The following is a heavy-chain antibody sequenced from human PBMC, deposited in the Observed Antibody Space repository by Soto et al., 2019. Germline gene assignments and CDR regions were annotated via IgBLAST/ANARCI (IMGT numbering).Heavy chain of an antibody. V-gene: IGHV4-30-4*01. D-gene: IGHD3-10*01. J-gene: IGHJ4*02. CDR2: IYYSENA. CDR1: GDSISSVFYY. Sequence: QVQLQESGPRLVKPSQTLSLTCTVSGDSISSVFYYWSWIRQPPGKGLEWIVYIYYSENAYYHPSLKSRVSMSVDTSKNQFSLRLTSVTSADTAVYYCAQTDHGSGAYLIWGQGTLVPVSS. CDR3: AQTDHGSGAYLI.